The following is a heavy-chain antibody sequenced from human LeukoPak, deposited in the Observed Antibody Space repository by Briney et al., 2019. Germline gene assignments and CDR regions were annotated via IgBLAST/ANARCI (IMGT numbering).Heavy chain of an antibody. CDR2: IYVGGVI. J-gene: IGHJ4*02. V-gene: IGHV4-4*07. D-gene: IGHD6-19*01. CDR3: ARGGVSVALDY. Sequence: SETLSLTCTVSGDPSGSYYWNWIRQPAGEGLEWIGRIYVGGVINYNPSLKSRVTMSVDTSKNQFSLKPSSVTAADTAVYYCARGGVSVALDYWGQGTLVTVSS. CDR1: GDPSGSYY.